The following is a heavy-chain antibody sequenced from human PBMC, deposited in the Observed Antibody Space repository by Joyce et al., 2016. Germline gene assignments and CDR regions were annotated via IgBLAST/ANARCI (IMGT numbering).Heavy chain of an antibody. J-gene: IGHJ6*02. CDR3: ARGGLVYDYSMDV. V-gene: IGHV3-21*02. D-gene: IGHD2-8*02. Sequence: EVQLVESGGGLVEPGGSLRISCEASGFTFRTSSMSWFRQAPGKGLEWVSAISGDSTYRFYADSVKGRFTVSRDNAKNSLYLQMNTLRAEDTAVFFCARGGLVYDYSMDVWGQGTTVTVSS. CDR1: GFTFRTSS. CDR2: ISGDSTYR.